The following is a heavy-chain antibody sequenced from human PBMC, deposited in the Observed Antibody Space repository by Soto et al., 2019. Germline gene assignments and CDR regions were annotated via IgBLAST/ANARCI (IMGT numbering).Heavy chain of an antibody. CDR1: GYSVSRNSAA. CDR3: ARVSSSSSIYYYYGMDV. J-gene: IGHJ6*02. D-gene: IGHD6-6*01. V-gene: IGHV6-1*01. CDR2: TYYRSKWYN. Sequence: PTQTLSLTCAISGYSVSRNSAAWNWIRQSPSRGLEWLGRTYYRSKWYNDYAVSVKSRITINPDTSKNQFSLQLNSVTPEDTAVYYCARVSSSSSIYYYYGMDVWGQGTTVTVSS.